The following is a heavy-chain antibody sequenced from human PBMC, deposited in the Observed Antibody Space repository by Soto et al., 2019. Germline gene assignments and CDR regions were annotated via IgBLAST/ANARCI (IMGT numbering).Heavy chain of an antibody. CDR2: INPNSGGT. V-gene: IGHV1-2*04. D-gene: IGHD2-2*01. Sequence: ASVKVSCKASGYTFTGYYMHWVRQAPGQGLEWMGWINPNSGGTNYAQKFQGWVTMTRDTSISTAYMELSRLRSDDTAVYYCARATGGFVVVPAARGWGYYYGMDVWGQGTTVTVSS. CDR3: ARATGGFVVVPAARGWGYYYGMDV. J-gene: IGHJ6*02. CDR1: GYTFTGYY.